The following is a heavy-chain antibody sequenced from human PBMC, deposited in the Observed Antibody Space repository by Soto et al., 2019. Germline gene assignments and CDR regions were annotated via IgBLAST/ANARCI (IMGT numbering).Heavy chain of an antibody. Sequence: GGSLRLSCAASGFTFSSYAMHWVRQAPGKGLEWVAVISYDGSNKYYADSVKGRFTISRDNSKNTLYLQMNSLRAEDTAVYYCARMYYDILTGYYTPPFDYWGQGTLVTVSS. D-gene: IGHD3-9*01. V-gene: IGHV3-30-3*01. J-gene: IGHJ4*02. CDR3: ARMYYDILTGYYTPPFDY. CDR1: GFTFSSYA. CDR2: ISYDGSNK.